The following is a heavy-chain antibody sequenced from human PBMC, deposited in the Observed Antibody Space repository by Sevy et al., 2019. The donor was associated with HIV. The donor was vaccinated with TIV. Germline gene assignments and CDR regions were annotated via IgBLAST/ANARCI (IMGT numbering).Heavy chain of an antibody. J-gene: IGHJ4*02. Sequence: GGSLRLSCAASGFTFSDYYMSWIRQSPGKGLEWVSYISSSGSTMYYADSVKGRFTISRDNAKNSLYLQMNSLRAEDTAVYYCARGKRQQLVDFDYWGQGTLVTVSS. V-gene: IGHV3-11*01. CDR3: ARGKRQQLVDFDY. CDR1: GFTFSDYY. CDR2: ISSSGSTM. D-gene: IGHD6-13*01.